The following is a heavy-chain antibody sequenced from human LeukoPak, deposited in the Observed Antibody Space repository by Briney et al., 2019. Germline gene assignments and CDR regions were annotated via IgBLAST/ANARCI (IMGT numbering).Heavy chain of an antibody. V-gene: IGHV1-46*01. CDR3: ATIAVAGTWDFDY. J-gene: IGHJ4*02. D-gene: IGHD6-19*01. CDR1: GYTFTSYG. Sequence: ASVKVSCKASGYTFTSYGISWVRQAPGQGLEWMGIINPSGGSTSYAQKFQGRVTMTRDTSTSTVYTELSSLRSEDTAVYYCATIAVAGTWDFDYWGQGTLVTVSS. CDR2: INPSGGST.